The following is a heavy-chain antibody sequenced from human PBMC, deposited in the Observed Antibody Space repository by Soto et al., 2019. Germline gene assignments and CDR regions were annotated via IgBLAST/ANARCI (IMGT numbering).Heavy chain of an antibody. Sequence: GGPLRLSCAASGFTFSTYSMNWVRQAPGKGLEWVAYVSRGSPTMHYADSVKGRFTISRDNAKNSLYLQMNSLKADDTAVYYCTRDPEALDYWGQGTLVTVSS. V-gene: IGHV3-48*01. CDR3: TRDPEALDY. CDR2: VSRGSPTM. CDR1: GFTFSTYS. J-gene: IGHJ4*02.